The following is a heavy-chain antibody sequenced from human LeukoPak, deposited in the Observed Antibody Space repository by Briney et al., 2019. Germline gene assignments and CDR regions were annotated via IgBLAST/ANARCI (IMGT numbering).Heavy chain of an antibody. Sequence: GGSLRLSCAASGFTFSSYSMNWVRQAPGKGLEWVSAISGSGGSTYYADSVKGRFTISRDNSKNTLYLQMNSLRAEDTAVYYCAKTMVRGVIPYYFDYWGQGTLVTVSS. V-gene: IGHV3-23*01. CDR1: GFTFSSYS. J-gene: IGHJ4*02. CDR3: AKTMVRGVIPYYFDY. CDR2: ISGSGGST. D-gene: IGHD3-10*01.